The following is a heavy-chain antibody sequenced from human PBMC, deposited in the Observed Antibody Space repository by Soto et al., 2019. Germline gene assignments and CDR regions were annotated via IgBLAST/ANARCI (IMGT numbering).Heavy chain of an antibody. CDR2: IYYSGST. CDR3: ARYQYSSRADAFDI. CDR1: GGSISSSSYY. V-gene: IGHV4-39*01. Sequence: QLQLQESGPGLVKPSETLSLTCTVSGGSISSSSYYWVWIRQPPGTRLEWIGSIYYSGSTYYNPSLKSRVTITVETPKNQFSMKLSSVTAADTAVYYCARYQYSSRADAFDIWGQGRMVTVSS. J-gene: IGHJ3*02. D-gene: IGHD6-13*01.